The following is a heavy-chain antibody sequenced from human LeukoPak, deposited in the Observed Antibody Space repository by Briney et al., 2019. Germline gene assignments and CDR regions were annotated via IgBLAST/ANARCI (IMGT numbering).Heavy chain of an antibody. V-gene: IGHV1-2*06. CDR1: GYTFTGYY. J-gene: IGHJ4*02. D-gene: IGHD3-10*01. CDR2: INPNSGGT. Sequence: GASVKVSCKASGYTFTGYYMHWVRQAPGQGLEWMGRINPNSGGTNYARKFQGRVTMTRDTSISTAYMELSRLRSDDTAVYYCARSSGGYYSPLDYWGQGTLVTVSS. CDR3: ARSSGGYYSPLDY.